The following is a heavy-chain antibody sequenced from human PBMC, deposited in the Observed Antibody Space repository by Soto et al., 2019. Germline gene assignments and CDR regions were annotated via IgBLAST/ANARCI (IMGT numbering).Heavy chain of an antibody. CDR1: GFTFTSSA. Sequence: ASVKVSCKASGFTFTSSAVQWVRQARGQRLEWIGWIVVGSGNTNYAQKFQERVTITRDMSTSTAYMELSSLRSEDTAVYYCAAGYDFWSGYPNESDGMDVWGQGTTVTVSS. J-gene: IGHJ6*02. CDR2: IVVGSGNT. D-gene: IGHD3-3*01. CDR3: AAGYDFWSGYPNESDGMDV. V-gene: IGHV1-58*01.